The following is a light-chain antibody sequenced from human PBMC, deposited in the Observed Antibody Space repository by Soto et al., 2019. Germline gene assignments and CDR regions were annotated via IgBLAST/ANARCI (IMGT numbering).Light chain of an antibody. Sequence: DIQMTQSQSSLSAAVGDRVTITCRASQGISHYLAWCQQKPGKVPKLLIYVASTLQSGVPSRFSGRGSGTDFTLTISSLQPEDVATYYCQMYNSAPFTFGPGPKVDIK. V-gene: IGKV1-27*01. CDR3: QMYNSAPFT. CDR2: VAS. CDR1: QGISHY. J-gene: IGKJ3*01.